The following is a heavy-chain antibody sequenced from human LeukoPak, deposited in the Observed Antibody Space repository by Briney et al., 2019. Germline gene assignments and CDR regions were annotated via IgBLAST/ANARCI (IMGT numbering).Heavy chain of an antibody. D-gene: IGHD2-21*01. J-gene: IGHJ1*01. V-gene: IGHV4-39*07. CDR2: IYDSGST. CDR1: GGSIRSSYYY. CDR3: AREMDAHPRIVV. Sequence: ASETLSLTCTVSGGSIRSSYYYWGWIRQPPGKGLEWIGSIYDSGSTYYNPSLKSRVIISVDTSKNQFSLNLNSVTAADTAVYYCAREMDAHPRIVVWGQGTLVTVSS.